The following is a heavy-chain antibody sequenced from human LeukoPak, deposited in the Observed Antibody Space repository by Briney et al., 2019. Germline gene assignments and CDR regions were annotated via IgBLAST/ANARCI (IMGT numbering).Heavy chain of an antibody. CDR3: ARGKYTSFDN. Sequence: SQTLSLTCAISGDSIFTNNVAWNWIRQSPSRGLEWLGRTYYRSKWSFDYAVSVKSRITINADTSKNQFSLQLSSVTAEDTAVYYCARGKYTSFDNWSQGTLVTVSS. CDR2: TYYRSKWSF. D-gene: IGHD6-6*01. CDR1: GDSIFTNNVA. V-gene: IGHV6-1*01. J-gene: IGHJ4*02.